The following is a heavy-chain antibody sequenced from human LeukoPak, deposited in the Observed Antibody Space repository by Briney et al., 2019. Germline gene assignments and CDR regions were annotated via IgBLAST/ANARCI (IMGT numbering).Heavy chain of an antibody. D-gene: IGHD2-2*02. CDR2: ISGSGGST. J-gene: IGHJ6*03. V-gene: IGHV3-23*01. CDR1: GFTFSSYA. Sequence: GGSLRLSCAASGFTFSSYAMSWVRQAPGKGLEWVSAISGSGGSTYYADSVKGRFTISRDNSKSTLYLQMNSLRAEDTAVYYCAKMGYCSSTSCYTLYMDVWGKGTTVTVSS. CDR3: AKMGYCSSTSCYTLYMDV.